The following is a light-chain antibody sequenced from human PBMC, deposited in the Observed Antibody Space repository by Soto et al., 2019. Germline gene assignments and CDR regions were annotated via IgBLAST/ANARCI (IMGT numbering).Light chain of an antibody. Sequence: QSALTQPASVSGSPGQSITISCTGTSSDVGGYNYVSWYQQHPGKAPKLMIYDVSNRPSGVSNRFSGSKSGNTASLTISGLQAEDEADYYCSSYTSSSTLVFGTGTNHRP. J-gene: IGLJ1*01. CDR3: SSYTSSSTLV. CDR1: SSDVGGYNY. CDR2: DVS. V-gene: IGLV2-14*01.